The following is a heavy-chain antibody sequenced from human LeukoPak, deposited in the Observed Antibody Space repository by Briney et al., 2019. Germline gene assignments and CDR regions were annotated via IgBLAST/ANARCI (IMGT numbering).Heavy chain of an antibody. CDR2: ISSSSSHT. CDR1: GFTFSDYY. V-gene: IGHV3-11*06. Sequence: PGGSLRLSCAASGFTFSDYYMSWIRQAPGKGLEGVSYISSSSSHTNYADSVKGRFTISRDNAKNSLYLQMNSLRAEDTAVYYCARGIEATRRSTGTCNYFDYWGQGTLATVSS. CDR3: ARGIEATRRSTGTCNYFDY. D-gene: IGHD5-12*01. J-gene: IGHJ4*02.